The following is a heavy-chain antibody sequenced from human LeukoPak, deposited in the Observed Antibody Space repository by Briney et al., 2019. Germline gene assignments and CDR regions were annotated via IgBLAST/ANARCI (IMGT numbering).Heavy chain of an antibody. CDR1: GFTFSSYA. V-gene: IGHV3-23*01. CDR2: ISHRGGTT. J-gene: IGHJ6*03. D-gene: IGHD6-19*01. CDR3: ARGGEAVAGNGAYYYSYYMDV. Sequence: GGTLRLSCAASGFTFSSYAMSWVRQAPGKGPEWVSGISHRGGTTYYADSVKGRFTITRHNSKNTLYLQMKSLTAEDTALYYCARGGEAVAGNGAYYYSYYMDVWGKGTTVTVSS.